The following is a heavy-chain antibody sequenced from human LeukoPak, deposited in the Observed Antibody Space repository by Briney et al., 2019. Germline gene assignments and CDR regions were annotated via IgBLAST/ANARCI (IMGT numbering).Heavy chain of an antibody. D-gene: IGHD4-17*01. V-gene: IGHV3-15*01. CDR2: IKRIIDGGTT. J-gene: IGHJ4*02. Sequence: GGSLRLSCAASGLTFSSYAMNWVRQAPGKGLEWVGRIKRIIDGGTTDYAAPVKGRFSVSRDDSINTLYLQMSSLKTEDTAVYYCAAQGGSGDLRYWGQGTLVTVSS. CDR1: GLTFSSYA. CDR3: AAQGGSGDLRY.